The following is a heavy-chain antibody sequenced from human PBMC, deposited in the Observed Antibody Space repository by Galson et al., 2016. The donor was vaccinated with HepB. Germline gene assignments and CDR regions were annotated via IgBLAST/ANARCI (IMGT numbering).Heavy chain of an antibody. V-gene: IGHV3-48*02. J-gene: IGHJ4*02. D-gene: IGHD1-14*01. Sequence: SLRLSCAASGFIFSIYSMNWVRQVPGKGLEWVSYIDSMSGTIKYADSVKGRFTISRDNVKNSLYLQMHSLRDEDTAVYYCAKEKPEMIWGQETLVTVSS. CDR3: AKEKPEMI. CDR2: IDSMSGTI. CDR1: GFIFSIYS.